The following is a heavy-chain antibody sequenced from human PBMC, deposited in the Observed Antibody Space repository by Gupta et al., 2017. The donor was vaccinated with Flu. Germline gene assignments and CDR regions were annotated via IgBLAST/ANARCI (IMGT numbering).Heavy chain of an antibody. V-gene: IGHV3-23*01. CDR1: GLTFIGYA. Sequence: EVQLLESGGGLVQPGGSLRLSCAASGLTFIGYAMSWVGQAQGRGLEWSSAISGSGVSTYYADSLKGRFTISRDNSKNTLYLQMNSLRAEDTAVYYCAKDPKQTIVVVRDGWFDPWGQGTLVTGAS. D-gene: IGHD3-22*01. J-gene: IGHJ5*02. CDR2: ISGSGVST. CDR3: AKDPKQTIVVVRDGWFDP.